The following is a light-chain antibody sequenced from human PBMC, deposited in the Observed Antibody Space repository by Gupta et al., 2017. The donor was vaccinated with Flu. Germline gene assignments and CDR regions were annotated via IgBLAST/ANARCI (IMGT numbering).Light chain of an antibody. Sequence: DIQMTQSPSSLSASVGDRVTITCRASQSISSYLNWYQQKPGKAPKLLIYAASSFQSGVPSRFSGSGSGTDFTLTIRSLQPEDFATYYCQQSYSTPLTFGGGTKVEIK. V-gene: IGKV1-39*01. J-gene: IGKJ4*01. CDR2: AAS. CDR1: QSISSY. CDR3: QQSYSTPLT.